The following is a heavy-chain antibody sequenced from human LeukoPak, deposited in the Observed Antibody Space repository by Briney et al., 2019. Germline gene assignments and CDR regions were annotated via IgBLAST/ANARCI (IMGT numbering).Heavy chain of an antibody. D-gene: IGHD1-26*01. CDR1: GFTFSSYS. CDR3: ARDLAVGAIRPYYYMDV. CDR2: ISSSSSYI. J-gene: IGHJ6*03. V-gene: IGHV3-21*01. Sequence: GGSLRLSCAASGFTFSSYSMNWVRQAPGKGLEWVSSISSSSSYIYYADSVKGRFTISRDNAKNSLYLQMNSLRAEDTAVYYCARDLAVGAIRPYYYMDVWGKGTTVTVSS.